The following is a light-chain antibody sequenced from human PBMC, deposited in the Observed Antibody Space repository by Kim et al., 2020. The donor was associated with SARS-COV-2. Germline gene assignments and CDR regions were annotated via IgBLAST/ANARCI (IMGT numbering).Light chain of an antibody. CDR3: QVWDSNNWV. CDR1: NIGSKN. CDR2: RDS. J-gene: IGLJ3*02. Sequence: SSELTQPLSVSVALGQTARITCGGNNIGSKNVHWYQQKPGQAPVLVIYRDSNRPSGIPERFSGSNSGNTATLTISRAQAGDEADYYCQVWDSNNWVFGGGTQLTVL. V-gene: IGLV3-9*01.